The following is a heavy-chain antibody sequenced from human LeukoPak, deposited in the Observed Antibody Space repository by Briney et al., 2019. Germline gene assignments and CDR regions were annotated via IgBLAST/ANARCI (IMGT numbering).Heavy chain of an antibody. CDR3: ARGTAALLYYYMDV. CDR1: GGSISSYY. Sequence: SETLSLTCTVSGGSISSYYWSWIRQPAGKGLEWIGRIYTSGSTNYNPSLKSRVTMPVDTSKNQFSLKLSSVTAADTAVYYCARGTAALLYYYMDVWGKGTTVTVSS. CDR2: IYTSGST. D-gene: IGHD2-2*01. V-gene: IGHV4-4*07. J-gene: IGHJ6*03.